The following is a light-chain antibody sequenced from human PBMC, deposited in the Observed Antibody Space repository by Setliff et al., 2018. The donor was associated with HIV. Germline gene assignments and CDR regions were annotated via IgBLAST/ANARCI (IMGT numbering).Light chain of an antibody. Sequence: QSVLAQPASVSGSPGQSITISCTGTSSDVGVYNFVSWYQQHPGKAPKLIIYDVTNRPSGVSNRFSGSKSGNTASLTISGLQAEDEADYYCSSYTSSGTPVFGTGTKVTVL. CDR2: DVT. J-gene: IGLJ1*01. CDR3: SSYTSSGTPV. V-gene: IGLV2-14*03. CDR1: SSDVGVYNF.